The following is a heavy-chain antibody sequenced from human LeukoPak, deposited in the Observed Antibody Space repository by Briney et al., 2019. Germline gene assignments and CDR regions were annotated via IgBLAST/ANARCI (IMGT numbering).Heavy chain of an antibody. J-gene: IGHJ5*02. CDR1: GFTVSSNY. D-gene: IGHD6-13*01. Sequence: GGSLRLSCAASGFTVSSNYMSWVRQAPGKGLEWVSIIYSGGSTFYADSVKGRFTISRDNSKNTLYLQMNSLRAEDTAVYYCARGDPFRAGWFDPWGQGTLVTVSS. V-gene: IGHV3-53*01. CDR2: IYSGGST. CDR3: ARGDPFRAGWFDP.